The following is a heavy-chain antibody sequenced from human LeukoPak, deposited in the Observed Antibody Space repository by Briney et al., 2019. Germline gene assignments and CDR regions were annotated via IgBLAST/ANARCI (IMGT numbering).Heavy chain of an antibody. CDR2: IIPIFGTA. D-gene: IGHD2-2*01. V-gene: IGHV1-69*05. Sequence: SVKVSCKSSGGTFSSYAISWVRQAPGQGLEWMGRIIPIFGTANYAQKVQGRVTITTDESTSTAYMELSSLRSEDTAVYYCARDNLGYCSSTSCLDWGQGTLVTVSS. CDR1: GGTFSSYA. J-gene: IGHJ4*02. CDR3: ARDNLGYCSSTSCLD.